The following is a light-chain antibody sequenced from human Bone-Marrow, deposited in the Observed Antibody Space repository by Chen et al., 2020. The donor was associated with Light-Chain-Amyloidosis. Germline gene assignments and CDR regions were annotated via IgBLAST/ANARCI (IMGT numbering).Light chain of an antibody. CDR2: RDD. J-gene: IGLJ2*01. Sequence: YDVTQPRSVSVALGPTATLTCGGNNIGDKNVHWYQQKAGQAPVVVIYRDDIRPSGIPERFSGANSGHTATLTISRAQVGDEAAYFCQVWDSSSVVFGGGTTVTVL. CDR3: QVWDSSSVV. CDR1: NIGDKN. V-gene: IGLV3-9*01.